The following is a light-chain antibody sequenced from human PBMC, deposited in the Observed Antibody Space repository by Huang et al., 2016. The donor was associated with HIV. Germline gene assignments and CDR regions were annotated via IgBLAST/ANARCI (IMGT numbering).Light chain of an antibody. Sequence: IVLTQSPATLSLSPGERATPSCRASQTVNNYLAWYQQKPGQTPRLHIYDTYKRATGIPARFTGSGSVTDFALTFSSLEPKDFAIYYCQQCSNWQITCGQGTRLEIK. CDR1: QTVNNY. CDR2: DTY. V-gene: IGKV3-11*01. CDR3: QQCSNWQIT. J-gene: IGKJ5*01.